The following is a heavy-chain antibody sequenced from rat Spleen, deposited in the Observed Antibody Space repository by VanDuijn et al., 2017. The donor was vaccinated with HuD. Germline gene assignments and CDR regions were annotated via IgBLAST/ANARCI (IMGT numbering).Heavy chain of an antibody. CDR2: ISHDGSST. CDR3: PRHRYNWYFDF. CDR1: GFVFSDYY. Sequence: EVQLVESDGGLVQPGRSLKLSCAASGFVFSDYYMAWVRQAPTRGLEWVATISHDGSSTYYRDSVKGRFTISRDNAKSTLYLQMDSLRSEDTATYYCPRHRYNWYFDFWGPGTMVTVSS. V-gene: IGHV5-29*01. J-gene: IGHJ1*01.